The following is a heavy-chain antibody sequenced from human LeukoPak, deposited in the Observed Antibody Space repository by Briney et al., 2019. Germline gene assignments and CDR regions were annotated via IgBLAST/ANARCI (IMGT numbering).Heavy chain of an antibody. CDR2: IYYSGST. Sequence: SETLSLTCTVSGGSISSSSYYWGWIRQPPGKGLEWIGSIYYSGSTYYNPSLKSRVTISVDTSKNQFSLKLSSVTAADTAVYYCARRGYDGNWYFDLWAVAPWSLSPQ. J-gene: IGHJ2*01. D-gene: IGHD5-12*01. CDR3: ARRGYDGNWYFDL. CDR1: GGSISSSSYY. V-gene: IGHV4-39*01.